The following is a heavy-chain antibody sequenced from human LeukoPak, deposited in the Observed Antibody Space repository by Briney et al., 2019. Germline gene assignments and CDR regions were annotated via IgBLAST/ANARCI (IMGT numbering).Heavy chain of an antibody. D-gene: IGHD3-22*01. Sequence: GGSLRLSCAASGFTFSRSGMHWVRQAPGKGLEWVAVIWYDGSNKYYADSVKGRFTISRDNSKNTLYLQMNSLRAEDTAVYYCAKRGYYYDSGGYYYFDYWGQGTLVTVSS. V-gene: IGHV3-33*06. CDR3: AKRGYYYDSGGYYYFDY. J-gene: IGHJ4*02. CDR2: IWYDGSNK. CDR1: GFTFSRSG.